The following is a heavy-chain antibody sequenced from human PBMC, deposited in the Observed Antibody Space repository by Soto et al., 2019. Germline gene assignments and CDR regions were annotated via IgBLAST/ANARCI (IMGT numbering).Heavy chain of an antibody. J-gene: IGHJ5*02. CDR2: IYYSGST. D-gene: IGHD3-16*01. CDR1: GGSISSYY. CDR3: ARGGIDYVWGSNNWFDP. V-gene: IGHV4-59*01. Sequence: PSETLSLTCTVSGGSISSYYWSWIRQPPGKGLEWIGYIYYSGSTNYNPSLKSRVTISVDTSKNQFSLKLSSVTAADTAVYYCARGGIDYVWGSNNWFDPWGQGTLVTVS.